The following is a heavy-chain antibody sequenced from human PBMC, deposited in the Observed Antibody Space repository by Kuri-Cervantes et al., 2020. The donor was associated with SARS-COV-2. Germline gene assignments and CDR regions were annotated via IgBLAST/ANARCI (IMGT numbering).Heavy chain of an antibody. CDR2: IYYSGST. V-gene: IGHV4-39*01. CDR3: ARHYYDFWSGPFYGMDV. CDR1: GVSISSSSYY. D-gene: IGHD3-3*01. J-gene: IGHJ6*02. Sequence: SETLSLTCTVSGVSISSSSYYWGWIRQPPGKGLEWIGSIYYSGSTYYNPSLKSRVTVSVDTSKNQFSLKLSSVTAADTAVYYCARHYYDFWSGPFYGMDVWGQGTTVTVSS.